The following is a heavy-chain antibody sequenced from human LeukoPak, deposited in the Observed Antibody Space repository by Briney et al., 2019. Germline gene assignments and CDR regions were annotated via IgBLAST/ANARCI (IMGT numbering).Heavy chain of an antibody. CDR2: IDPSGGSS. CDR1: LYTFTSYY. D-gene: IGHD2-15*01. CDR3: ARGVVFKSSSWYDT. Sequence: ASVKVSCKASLYTFTSYYMLWVRQAPGQGLEWMGIIDPSGGSSRYAQEHQGRDTMTRDTTTSTVYMELSSLRSEDTGVYCCARGVVFKSSSWYDTWGQGALVSVSS. V-gene: IGHV1-46*01. J-gene: IGHJ5*02.